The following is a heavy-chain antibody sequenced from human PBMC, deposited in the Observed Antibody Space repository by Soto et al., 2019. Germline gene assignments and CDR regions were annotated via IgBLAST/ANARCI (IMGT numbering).Heavy chain of an antibody. CDR2: INIYNGNT. D-gene: IGHD3-16*02. Sequence: QVQLVQSGAEVKKPGASVKVSCKASGYTFTSYTISWVREAPGQGLEWMGWINIYNGNTNYPQKVQGRATMTADTSTSTAFMELRSLRSDDTAVYYCARDIDYYGLDVWGQGTTVIVSS. J-gene: IGHJ6*02. CDR3: ARDIDYYGLDV. CDR1: GYTFTSYT. V-gene: IGHV1-18*01.